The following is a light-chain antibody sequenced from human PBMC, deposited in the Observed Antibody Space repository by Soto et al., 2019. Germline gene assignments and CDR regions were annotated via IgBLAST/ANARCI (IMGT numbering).Light chain of an antibody. CDR3: QQYVISVT. V-gene: IGKV3-20*01. Sequence: ETVLTQSPDTLSLSPGDRATLSCRASQSVDTLYLTWYQQRPGQAPRLLIRGASTRATGIPARFSGSGSGTDFTLTIGRLEPQDSAMYYCQQYVISVTFGQGTRLEIK. CDR2: GAS. J-gene: IGKJ5*01. CDR1: QSVDTLY.